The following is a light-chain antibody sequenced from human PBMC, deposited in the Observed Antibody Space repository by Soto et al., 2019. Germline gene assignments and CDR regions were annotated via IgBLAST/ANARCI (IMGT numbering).Light chain of an antibody. Sequence: DIQMTQSPSSLSASVGDRVTITCRASQSIRIYLNWYQQKPGKAPKLLIHTASSLQSGVPSRFSGSGSGTDFSLTISSLQPEDFATYYCQQTYTTLSFGGGTKVEIK. J-gene: IGKJ4*01. V-gene: IGKV1-39*01. CDR1: QSIRIY. CDR3: QQTYTTLS. CDR2: TAS.